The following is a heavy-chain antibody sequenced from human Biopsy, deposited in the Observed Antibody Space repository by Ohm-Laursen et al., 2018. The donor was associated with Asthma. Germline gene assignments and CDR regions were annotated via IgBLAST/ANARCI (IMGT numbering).Heavy chain of an antibody. CDR1: GASIKTDDHY. V-gene: IGHV4-30-4*01. CDR3: ARASVAASSNWFDP. CDR2: IHYSGST. Sequence: SQTLSLTRTVSGASIKTDDHYWSWLRQPPGKGLEWFGFIHYSGSTSYNPSLKGGVTISVDTSKNQFSLKLSSATAADTAVYYCARASVAASSNWFDPWGQGTLVTVSS. J-gene: IGHJ5*02. D-gene: IGHD6-19*01.